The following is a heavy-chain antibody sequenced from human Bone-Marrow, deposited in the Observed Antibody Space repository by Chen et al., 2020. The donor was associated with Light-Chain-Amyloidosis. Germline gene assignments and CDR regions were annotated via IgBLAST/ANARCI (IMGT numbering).Heavy chain of an antibody. CDR1: GFAFSSYA. Sequence: EVQLVESGGGLLQRGGSLRLSCAASGFAFSSYAMSLVRQAPGKGLEWVSTISGSGGSRYYGDSVKGRLTISRDNSKNALFLQMNSLRAEDTAVYYCAKDISYDDILPGYPADAFDIWGQGTMVTVSS. CDR3: AKDISYDDILPGYPADAFDI. J-gene: IGHJ3*02. CDR2: ISGSGGSR. D-gene: IGHD3-9*01. V-gene: IGHV3-23*04.